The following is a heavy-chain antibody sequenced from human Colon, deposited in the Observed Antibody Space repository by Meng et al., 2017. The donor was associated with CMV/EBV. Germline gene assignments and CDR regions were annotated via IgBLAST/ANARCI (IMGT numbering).Heavy chain of an antibody. J-gene: IGHJ4*02. CDR2: IYYSGST. CDR3: ASFSSSWYDDY. CDR1: GGSMRSRSYY. Sequence: CRVSGGSMRSRSYYWGWISQPPGKGLEWIGSIYYSGSTYYNPSLKSRVTISVDTSKNQFSLKLSSVTAADTAVYYCASFSSSWYDDYWGQGTLVTVSS. V-gene: IGHV4-39*01. D-gene: IGHD6-13*01.